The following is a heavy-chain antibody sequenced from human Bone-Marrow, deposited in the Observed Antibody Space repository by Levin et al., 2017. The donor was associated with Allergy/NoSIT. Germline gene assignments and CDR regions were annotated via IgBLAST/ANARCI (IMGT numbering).Heavy chain of an antibody. Sequence: GESLKISCATSEFTFSTYGMHWVRQAPGKGLEWVAFISYDGSKKYYADSVKGRITISRDTSKNTLFLQLISLRPDDTAVYYCARDRIDHCAATSCYSAFDVWGQGTMVSVSS. D-gene: IGHD2-2*01. CDR3: ARDRIDHCAATSCYSAFDV. V-gene: IGHV3-30*03. CDR2: ISYDGSKK. CDR1: EFTFSTYG. J-gene: IGHJ3*01.